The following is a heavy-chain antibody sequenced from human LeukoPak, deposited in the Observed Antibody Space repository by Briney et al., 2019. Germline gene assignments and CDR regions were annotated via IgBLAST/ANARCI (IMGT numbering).Heavy chain of an antibody. V-gene: IGHV3-15*01. CDR3: ATAVSGYDRDDY. Sequence: GGSLRLSCTASGFIFNNHAMNWLRQPPGKGLEWVGRIKSKTDGGTTDYAAPVKGRFTISRDDSKNTLYLQMNSLKTEDTAVYYCATAVSGYDRDDYWGQGTLVTVSS. CDR2: IKSKTDGGTT. D-gene: IGHD5-12*01. CDR1: GFIFNNHA. J-gene: IGHJ4*02.